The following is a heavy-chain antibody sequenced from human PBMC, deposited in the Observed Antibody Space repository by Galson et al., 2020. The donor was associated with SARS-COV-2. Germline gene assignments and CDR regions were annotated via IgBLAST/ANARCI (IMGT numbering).Heavy chain of an antibody. D-gene: IGHD6-13*01. CDR2: ISSSSSYI. V-gene: IGHV3-21*04. J-gene: IGHJ6*03. CDR3: ARDLSDAGESSSWYYYYYMDV. CDR1: GFTLSSYS. Sequence: GGSLRLSCAASGFTLSSYSMNWVRQAPGKGLEWVSSISSSSSYIYYADSVKGRLTISRDNAKNALYLQMNSLRAEDTAVYYCARDLSDAGESSSWYYYYYMDVWGKGTTVTFAS.